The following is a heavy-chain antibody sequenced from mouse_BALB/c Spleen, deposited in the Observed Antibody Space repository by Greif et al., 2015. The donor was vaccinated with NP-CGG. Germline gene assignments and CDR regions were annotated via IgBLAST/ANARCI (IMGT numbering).Heavy chain of an antibody. V-gene: IGHV1S22*01. J-gene: IGHJ3*01. CDR2: IYPGSGST. Sequence: LQQSGSELVRPGASVKLSCKASGYTFTSYWMHWVKQRPGQGLEWIGNIYPGSGSTNYDEKFKSKATLTVDTSSSTAYMQLSSLTSEDSAVYYCTRKAYWGQGTLVTVSA. CDR1: GYTFTSYW. CDR3: TRKAY.